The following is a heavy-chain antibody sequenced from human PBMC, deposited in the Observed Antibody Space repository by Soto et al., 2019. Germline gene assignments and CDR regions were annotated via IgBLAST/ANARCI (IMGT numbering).Heavy chain of an antibody. Sequence: SDTLSLTCAVYGGSFSGYYWSWIRQPPGKGLEWIGEINHSGSTNYNPSLKSRVTISVDTSKNQFSLKLSSVTAADTAVYYCARSGGYCSSTSCYMGYYYYGMDVWGQGTTVTASS. D-gene: IGHD2-2*02. J-gene: IGHJ6*02. CDR2: INHSGST. CDR1: GGSFSGYY. CDR3: ARSGGYCSSTSCYMGYYYYGMDV. V-gene: IGHV4-34*01.